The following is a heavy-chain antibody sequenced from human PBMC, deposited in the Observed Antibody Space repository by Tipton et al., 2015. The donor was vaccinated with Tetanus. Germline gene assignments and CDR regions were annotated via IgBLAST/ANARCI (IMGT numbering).Heavy chain of an antibody. D-gene: IGHD4-11*01. J-gene: IGHJ3*02. CDR1: GGSLKSGGYY. CDR3: ARNVYTVTNDAFDI. V-gene: IGHV4-30-4*01. CDR2: IHHSGLA. Sequence: TLSLTCNVSGGSLKSGGYYWTWIRQHPGKGLEWIAFIHHSGLAFSKPSLKSRVSISIDTSQNQFSLRLTSVTAADTAVYFCARNVYTVTNDAFDIWGHGTLVNVSS.